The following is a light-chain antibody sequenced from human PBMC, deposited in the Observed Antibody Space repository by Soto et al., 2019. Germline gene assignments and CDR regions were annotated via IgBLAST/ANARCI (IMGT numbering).Light chain of an antibody. J-gene: IGLJ3*02. CDR1: KLGDKY. V-gene: IGLV3-1*01. CDR2: QDS. CDR3: QGWDSSIGV. Sequence: SYELTQPPSVSVSPGQTASITCSGDKLGDKYACWYQQQPGQSPVLVIYQDSKRPSGIPERFSGSNSGNTATLTISGTQAMDEADYYCQGWDSSIGVFGGGTKLTVL.